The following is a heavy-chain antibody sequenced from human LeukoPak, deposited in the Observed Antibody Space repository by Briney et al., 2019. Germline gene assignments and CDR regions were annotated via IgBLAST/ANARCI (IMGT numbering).Heavy chain of an antibody. D-gene: IGHD5-18*01. CDR1: GFTFSSYA. V-gene: IGHV3-23*01. Sequence: GGSLRLSCAASGFTFSSYAMSWVRQAPGKGLEWVSAISGSGGSTYYADSVKGRFTISRDNSKNTLYLQMNSLRAEDTAVYYCAKDGGSWIQLWLRPNFQRWGQGTLVTVSS. CDR3: AKDGGSWIQLWLRPNFQR. CDR2: ISGSGGST. J-gene: IGHJ1*01.